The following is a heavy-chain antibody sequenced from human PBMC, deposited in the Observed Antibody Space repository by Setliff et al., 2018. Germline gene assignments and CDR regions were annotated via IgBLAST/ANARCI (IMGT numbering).Heavy chain of an antibody. J-gene: IGHJ4*02. CDR3: ARGLVDTPMAPFDY. Sequence: PSETLSLTCTVYGGSFSGYYWHWFRQTPGKGLEWIGQITHSGSTNYNPSLKSRVTISVDTSKNQFSLKLSSVNAADTALYYCARGLVDTPMAPFDYWGQGTLVTVSS. CDR1: GGSFSGYY. V-gene: IGHV4-34*01. D-gene: IGHD5-18*01. CDR2: ITHSGST.